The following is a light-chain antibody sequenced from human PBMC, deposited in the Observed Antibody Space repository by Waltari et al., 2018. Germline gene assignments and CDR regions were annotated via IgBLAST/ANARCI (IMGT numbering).Light chain of an antibody. CDR1: SSDVGSYNY. V-gene: IGLV2-8*01. Sequence: QSALTQPPSASGSRGQSVTLSCTGTSSDVGSYNYVSWYQQHPGKAPKLMIYEVTKRPSGVPDRFSGSKSGNTASLTVSGLQAEDEADYYCSSYAGSNNVLFGGGTKLTVL. CDR3: SSYAGSNNVL. J-gene: IGLJ2*01. CDR2: EVT.